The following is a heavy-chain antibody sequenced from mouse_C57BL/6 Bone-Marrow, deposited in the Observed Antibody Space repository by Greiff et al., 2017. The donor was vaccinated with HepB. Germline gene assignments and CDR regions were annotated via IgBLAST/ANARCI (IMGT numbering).Heavy chain of an antibody. CDR3: ARRLRSAWFAY. CDR1: GFTFSSYG. D-gene: IGHD3-2*02. J-gene: IGHJ3*01. CDR2: ISSGGSYT. V-gene: IGHV5-6*01. Sequence: VQLKESGGDLVKPGGSLKLSCAASGFTFSSYGMSWVRQTPDKRLEWVATISSGGSYTYYPDSVKGRFTISRDNAKNTLYLQMSSLKSEDTAMYYCARRLRSAWFAYWGQGTLVTVSA.